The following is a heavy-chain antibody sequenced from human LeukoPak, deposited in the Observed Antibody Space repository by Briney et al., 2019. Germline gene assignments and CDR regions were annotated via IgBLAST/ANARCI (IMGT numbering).Heavy chain of an antibody. CDR3: ARQKPLTYYDFWSGYRRDAFDI. CDR2: INHSGST. Sequence: SETLSLTCAVYGGSFSGYYWSWIRQPPGKGLEWIGEINHSGSTNYNPSLKSRVTISVDTSKNQFSLKLSSVTAADTAVYYCARQKPLTYYDFWSGYRRDAFDIWGQGTMVTVSS. J-gene: IGHJ3*02. D-gene: IGHD3-3*01. CDR1: GGSFSGYY. V-gene: IGHV4-34*01.